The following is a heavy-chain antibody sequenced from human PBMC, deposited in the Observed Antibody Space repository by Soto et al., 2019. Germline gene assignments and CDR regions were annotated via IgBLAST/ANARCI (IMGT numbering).Heavy chain of an antibody. CDR2: ISGSGGST. J-gene: IGHJ4*02. V-gene: IGHV3-23*01. CDR1: GFTFSIYS. Sequence: SLRLSCASSGFTFSIYSMSWVRQAPGKGLEWVSAISGSGGSTYYADSVKGRFTISRDNSKNTMYLQMNSLRAADTAVYYCAKVEMATIRTDYWGQGTLVTVSS. D-gene: IGHD5-12*01. CDR3: AKVEMATIRTDY.